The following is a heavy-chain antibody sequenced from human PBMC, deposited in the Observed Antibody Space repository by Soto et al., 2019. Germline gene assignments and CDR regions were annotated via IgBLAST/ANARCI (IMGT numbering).Heavy chain of an antibody. Sequence: QVQLVQSGAEVKKPGASVKVSCKASGYTFTSYAMHWVRQAPGQRLEWMGSINAGNGNTKYSQKFQGRVTITRDTSASTAYMELSSLRSEDTAVYYCASGGDNLTGSPPGGYYYYMDVWGKGTTVTVSS. V-gene: IGHV1-3*01. CDR2: INAGNGNT. CDR3: ASGGDNLTGSPPGGYYYYMDV. CDR1: GYTFTSYA. D-gene: IGHD3-9*01. J-gene: IGHJ6*03.